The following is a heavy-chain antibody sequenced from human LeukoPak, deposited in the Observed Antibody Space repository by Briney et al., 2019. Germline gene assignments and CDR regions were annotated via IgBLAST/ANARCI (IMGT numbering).Heavy chain of an antibody. Sequence: GRSLRLSCAASGFTISSYGMHWVRQAPGKGLEWVAVIWYDGSNKYYADSVKGRFTISRDNSKNTLYLQMNSLRAEDTAVYYCARDGLMRYYFDYWGQGTLVTVSS. CDR1: GFTISSYG. J-gene: IGHJ4*02. D-gene: IGHD2-8*01. CDR3: ARDGLMRYYFDY. V-gene: IGHV3-33*01. CDR2: IWYDGSNK.